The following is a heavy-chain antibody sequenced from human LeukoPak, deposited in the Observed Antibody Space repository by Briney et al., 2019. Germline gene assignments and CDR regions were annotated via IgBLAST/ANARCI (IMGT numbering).Heavy chain of an antibody. J-gene: IGHJ4*02. Sequence: GGSLRLSCAASGFTFSSYAMSWVRQAPGKGLEWASVISGTGGSTYYADSVKGRFTISRDNSKNTLYLQMNSLRAEDTAVYFCAKYSGGYYDSSGYPVDYWGQGTLVTVSS. V-gene: IGHV3-23*01. CDR3: AKYSGGYYDSSGYPVDY. CDR2: ISGTGGST. CDR1: GFTFSSYA. D-gene: IGHD3-22*01.